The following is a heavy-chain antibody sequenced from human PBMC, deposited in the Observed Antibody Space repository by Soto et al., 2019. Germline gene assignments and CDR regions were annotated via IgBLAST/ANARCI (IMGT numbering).Heavy chain of an antibody. CDR3: ARVLVVPAAMSNLYYYGMDV. V-gene: IGHV1-46*01. J-gene: IGHJ6*02. Sequence: ASVKVSCKASGYTFTSYYMHWVRQAPGQGLEWMGIINPSGGSTSYAQKFQGRVTMTRDTSTSTVYMELSSLRSEDTAVYYCARVLVVPAAMSNLYYYGMDVWGQGTTVTVSS. D-gene: IGHD2-2*01. CDR1: GYTFTSYY. CDR2: INPSGGST.